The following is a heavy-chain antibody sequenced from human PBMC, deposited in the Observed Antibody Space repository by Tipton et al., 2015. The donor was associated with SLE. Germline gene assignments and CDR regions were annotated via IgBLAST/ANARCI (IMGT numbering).Heavy chain of an antibody. CDR3: AIGVAGTLFFDY. J-gene: IGHJ4*02. Sequence: QSGPEVKKPGASVKVSCKASGHTFISYGISWVRQAPGQGLEWMGWISAYNGNTNYAQKFQGRVTMTTDTPTSTAYMELRSLRSDDTAVYYCAIGVAGTLFFDYWGQGTLVTVSS. D-gene: IGHD6-19*01. CDR2: ISAYNGNT. CDR1: GHTFISYG. V-gene: IGHV1-18*01.